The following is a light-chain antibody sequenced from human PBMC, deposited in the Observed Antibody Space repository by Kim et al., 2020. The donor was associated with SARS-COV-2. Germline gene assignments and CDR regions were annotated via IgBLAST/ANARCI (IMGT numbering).Light chain of an antibody. CDR1: QGISDN. CDR2: AAT. J-gene: IGKJ1*01. CDR3: LQHNTYPLV. Sequence: DIQMTQSPSSLSASVGDRVTVTCRASQGISDNLDWYQHKPGRAPKRLIYAATSLGSGVPSRFSGSVSGTEFSLTISSLQPEDFATYYCLQHNTYPLVFGQGTRVEIK. V-gene: IGKV1-17*01.